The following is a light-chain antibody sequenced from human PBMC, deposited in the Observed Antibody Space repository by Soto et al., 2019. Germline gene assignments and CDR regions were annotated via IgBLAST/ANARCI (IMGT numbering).Light chain of an antibody. CDR1: QSVSNNY. CDR2: GAS. CDR3: QQYGSSGT. Sequence: EIVLTQSPGTLSLSPGGRATLSCRASQSVSNNYIAWYQQKPGQAPRLLIYGASNRATGIPDRFSGSGSGTDFTLTISRLEPEDFAVYYCQQYGSSGTFGQGTKVDIK. J-gene: IGKJ1*01. V-gene: IGKV3-20*01.